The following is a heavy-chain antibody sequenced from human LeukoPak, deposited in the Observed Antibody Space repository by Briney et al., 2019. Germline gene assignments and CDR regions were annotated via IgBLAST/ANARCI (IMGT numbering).Heavy chain of an antibody. Sequence: GGSLRLSCAASGFSFSSYEMNWVRQAPGKGLQLVSYISSSGSTIYYADSVKGRFTISRDNAKNSLYLQMNSLRAEDTAVYYCAELGITMIGGVWGKGTTVTISS. V-gene: IGHV3-48*03. CDR3: AELGITMIGGV. CDR1: GFSFSSYE. J-gene: IGHJ6*04. CDR2: ISSSGSTI. D-gene: IGHD3-10*02.